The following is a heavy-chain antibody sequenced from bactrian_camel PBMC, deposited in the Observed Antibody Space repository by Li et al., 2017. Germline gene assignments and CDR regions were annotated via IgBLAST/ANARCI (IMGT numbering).Heavy chain of an antibody. Sequence: QLVESGGGSVQTGGSLRLSCAASGFTFSSSRMYWVRQVPGQGLQWVSDINSGGDSTSYANSVKGRFTIPRDNAKNTVHLQLHSLKTEDTAMYYCLSYDYWGQGTQVTVS. D-gene: IGHD5*01. CDR3: LSYDY. V-gene: IGHV3S40*01. CDR2: INSGGDST. J-gene: IGHJ4*01. CDR1: GFTFSSSR.